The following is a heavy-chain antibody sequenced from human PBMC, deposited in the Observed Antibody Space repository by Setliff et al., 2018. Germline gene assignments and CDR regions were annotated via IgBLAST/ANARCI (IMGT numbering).Heavy chain of an antibody. D-gene: IGHD3-16*01. J-gene: IGHJ4*02. V-gene: IGHV3-11*04. Sequence: GGSLRLSCAASGFTFSDYYMSWIRQIPGKGLEWLSFISLSSVTIYYADSVKGRFTISRDNAKNSLFLQMNSLRAEDTAMYFCARDRGGGLYDYWGQGTLVTVSS. CDR2: ISLSSVTI. CDR3: ARDRGGGLYDY. CDR1: GFTFSDYY.